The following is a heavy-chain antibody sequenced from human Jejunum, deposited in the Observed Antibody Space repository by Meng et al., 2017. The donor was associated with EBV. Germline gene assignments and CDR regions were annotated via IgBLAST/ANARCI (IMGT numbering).Heavy chain of an antibody. D-gene: IGHD2-21*02. CDR1: GYTYSSYG. J-gene: IGHJ4*02. CDR2: ISAYNANT. V-gene: IGHV1-18*01. Sequence: QVHLVQSGAEVKKPXXSVKVSRTVSGYTYSSYGISWVRQAPGQGLEWMGWISAYNANTNYAQNFQGRVNLTTDTSTNTAYMDLRSLTSDDTALYYCASGGVVVSGSYYFDYRGQGTMVTVSS. CDR3: ASGGVVVSGSYYFDY.